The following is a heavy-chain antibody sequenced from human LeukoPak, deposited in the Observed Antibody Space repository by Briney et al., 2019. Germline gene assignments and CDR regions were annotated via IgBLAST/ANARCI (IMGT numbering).Heavy chain of an antibody. CDR1: GFTFSSYG. CDR2: ISGSGGST. D-gene: IGHD3-10*01. V-gene: IGHV3-23*01. CDR3: ARDLGFYYGSGSGEY. Sequence: PGGSLRLSCAASGFTFSSYGMSWVRHGPGKGLEWVSAISGSGGSTYYADSVKGRFTISRDNSKNTLYLQMNSLRAEDTAVYYCARDLGFYYGSGSGEYWGQGTLVTVSS. J-gene: IGHJ4*02.